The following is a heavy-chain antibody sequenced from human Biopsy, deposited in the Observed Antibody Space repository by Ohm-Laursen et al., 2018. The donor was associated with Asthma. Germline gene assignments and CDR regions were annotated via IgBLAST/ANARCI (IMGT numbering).Heavy chain of an antibody. Sequence: SSVKVSCKAPGYNFISFAIHWVRQAPGQRLEWMGWVNTGNGDTKYSQKFQGRVTITRDTSASTAYMELRSLRSEATATYYCARTYYDFLTGQVKDVFGVWGQGTMVTVSS. V-gene: IGHV1-3*04. CDR1: GYNFISFA. CDR3: ARTYYDFLTGQVKDVFGV. D-gene: IGHD3-9*01. J-gene: IGHJ3*01. CDR2: VNTGNGDT.